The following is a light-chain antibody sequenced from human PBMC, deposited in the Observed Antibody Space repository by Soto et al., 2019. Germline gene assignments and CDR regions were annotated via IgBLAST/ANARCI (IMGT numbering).Light chain of an antibody. V-gene: IGLV8-61*01. Sequence: QTVVTQEPSFSVSPGRTVTLTCGLNSGSVSTSHHPSWYQQTPGQAPRTLIYSTNTRSSGVPDRFSGSILGNKAALTITGAQADYECDYYCVLYMGSGSWVFGGGTKLTVL. J-gene: IGLJ3*02. CDR1: SGSVSTSHH. CDR2: STN. CDR3: VLYMGSGSWV.